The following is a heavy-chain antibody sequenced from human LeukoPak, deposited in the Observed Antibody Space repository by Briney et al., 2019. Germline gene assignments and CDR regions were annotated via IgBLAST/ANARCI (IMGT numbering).Heavy chain of an antibody. V-gene: IGHV4-39*01. CDR2: IYYSGST. CDR3: ARQPEFLDNWFDP. Sequence: PSETLSLTCTVSGGSISSSSYYWGWIRQPPGKGLEWIGSIYYSGSTYYNPSLKSRVTISVDTSKNQFSLKLSSVTAADTAVYYCARQPEFLDNWFDPWGQGTLVTVSS. J-gene: IGHJ5*02. D-gene: IGHD3-3*01. CDR1: GGSISSSSYY.